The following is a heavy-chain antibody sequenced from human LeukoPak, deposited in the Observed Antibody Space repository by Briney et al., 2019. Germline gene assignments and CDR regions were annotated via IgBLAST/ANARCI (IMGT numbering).Heavy chain of an antibody. CDR3: ARVGYDILTGYYTFDY. V-gene: IGHV3-21*01. Sequence: GGSLRLSCAASGFTFSSYSMNWVRQAPGKGLGWVSSISSSSSYIYYADSVKGRFTISRDNAKNSLYLQMNSLRAEDTAVYYCARVGYDILTGYYTFDYWGQGTLVTVSS. CDR1: GFTFSSYS. CDR2: ISSSSSYI. J-gene: IGHJ4*02. D-gene: IGHD3-9*01.